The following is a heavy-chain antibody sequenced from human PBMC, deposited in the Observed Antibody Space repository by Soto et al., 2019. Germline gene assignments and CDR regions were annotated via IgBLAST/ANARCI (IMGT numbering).Heavy chain of an antibody. CDR2: INHSGST. J-gene: IGHJ6*02. CDR3: ARAQSGWSGYSVGGYYGMDV. Sequence: SETLSLTCAVYGGSFSGYYWSWIRQPPGKGLEWIGEINHSGSTNYNPSLKSRVTISVDTSKNQFSLKLSSVTAADTAVYYCARAQSGWSGYSVGGYYGMDVWGQGTTVTVSS. V-gene: IGHV4-34*09. D-gene: IGHD3-3*01. CDR1: GGSFSGYY.